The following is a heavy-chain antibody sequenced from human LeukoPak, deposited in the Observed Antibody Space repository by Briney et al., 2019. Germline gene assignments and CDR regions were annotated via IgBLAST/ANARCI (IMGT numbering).Heavy chain of an antibody. V-gene: IGHV4-4*07. CDR2: IYTSGST. CDR3: ARVAVDPGAHDY. J-gene: IGHJ4*02. Sequence: NSSETLSLTCTVSGGSISSYYWSWIRQPAGKGLEWIGRIYTSGSTNYNPSLKSRVTMSVDTSKNQFSLKLSSVTAADTAVYYCARVAVDPGAHDYWGQGALVTVSS. D-gene: IGHD3-10*01. CDR1: GGSISSYY.